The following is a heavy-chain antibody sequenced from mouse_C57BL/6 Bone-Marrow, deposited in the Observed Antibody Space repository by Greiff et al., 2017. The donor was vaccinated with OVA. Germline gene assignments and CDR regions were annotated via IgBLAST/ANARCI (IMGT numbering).Heavy chain of an antibody. D-gene: IGHD2-4*01. J-gene: IGHJ2*01. CDR2: IDPENGDT. V-gene: IGHV14-4*01. CDR1: GFNIKDDY. Sequence: VQLQQSGAELVRPGASVKLSCTASGFNIKDDYMHWVKQRPEQGLEWIGWIDPENGDTEYASKFQGKATITADTSSNTAYLQLSSLTSEDTAVYYCTTRKCYDYDRDYWGQGTALTVSS. CDR3: TTRKCYDYDRDY.